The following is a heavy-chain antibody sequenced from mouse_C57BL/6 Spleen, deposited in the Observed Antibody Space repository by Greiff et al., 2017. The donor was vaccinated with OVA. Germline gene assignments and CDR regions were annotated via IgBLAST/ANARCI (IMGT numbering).Heavy chain of an antibody. J-gene: IGHJ2*01. CDR1: GYTFTSYW. CDR2: IYPGSGST. V-gene: IGHV1-55*01. D-gene: IGHD1-1*01. Sequence: VQLQQSGAELVKPGASVKMSCKASGYTFTSYWITWVKQRPGQGLEWIGDIYPGSGSTNYNEKFKSKATLTVDTSSSTAYMQLSSLTSEDSAVYYCARHDYYGSSYNYFDYWGQGTTLTVSS. CDR3: ARHDYYGSSYNYFDY.